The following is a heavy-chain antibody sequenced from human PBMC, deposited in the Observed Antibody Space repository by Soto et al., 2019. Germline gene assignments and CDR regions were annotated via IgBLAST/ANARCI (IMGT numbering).Heavy chain of an antibody. CDR1: GFTFSSYA. CDR2: ISGSGGST. J-gene: IGHJ6*02. D-gene: IGHD3-16*01. Sequence: HPGGSLRLSCAASGFTFSSYAMSWVRQAPGKGLEWVSAISGSGGSTYYADSVKGRFTISRDNSKNTLYLQMNSLRAEDTAVYYCAIRPGGSYYGMDVWGQGTTVTVSS. CDR3: AIRPGGSYYGMDV. V-gene: IGHV3-23*01.